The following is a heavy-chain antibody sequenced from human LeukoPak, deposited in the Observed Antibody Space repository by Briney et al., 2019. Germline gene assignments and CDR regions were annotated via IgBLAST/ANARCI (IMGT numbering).Heavy chain of an antibody. J-gene: IGHJ4*02. CDR2: IRYDGSNK. CDR3: AKGRDDHFDY. D-gene: IGHD5-24*01. CDR1: GFTFSSYA. V-gene: IGHV3-30*02. Sequence: GGSLRLSCAASGFTFSSYAMHWVRQAPGKGLEWVAFIRYDGSNKYYADSVKGRFTISRDNSKNTLYLQMNSLRAEDTAVYYCAKGRDDHFDYWGQGTLVTVSS.